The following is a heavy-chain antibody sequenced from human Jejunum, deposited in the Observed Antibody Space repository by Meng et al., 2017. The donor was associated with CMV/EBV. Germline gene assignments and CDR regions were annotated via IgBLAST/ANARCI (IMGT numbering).Heavy chain of an antibody. CDR2: MYYSGST. CDR3: ARVGYDSSGYYRALLDY. V-gene: IGHV4-39*07. Sequence: QQVVPVLIHPRSTPSLPGTLSRGPISRCSAYWGWIRQPPGKGLGWIGSMYYSGSTYYNPSLKSRVTISVDTSKNQFSLKLSSVTAADTAVYYCARVGYDSSGYYRALLDYWGQGTLVTVSS. CDR1: RGPISRCSAY. J-gene: IGHJ4*02. D-gene: IGHD3-22*01.